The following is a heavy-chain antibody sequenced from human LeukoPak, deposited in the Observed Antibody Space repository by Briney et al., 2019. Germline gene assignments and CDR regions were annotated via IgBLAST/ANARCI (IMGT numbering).Heavy chain of an antibody. D-gene: IGHD3-22*01. CDR2: ISWNSGSI. Sequence: GGFLRLSCAASGFTFDDYAMHWVRQAPGKGLEWASGISWNSGSIGYADSVKGRFTISRDNAKNSLYLQMNSLRAEDTALYYCTKGQYFDSSAPPGDYWGQGTLVTVSS. CDR1: GFTFDDYA. V-gene: IGHV3-9*01. J-gene: IGHJ4*02. CDR3: TKGQYFDSSAPPGDY.